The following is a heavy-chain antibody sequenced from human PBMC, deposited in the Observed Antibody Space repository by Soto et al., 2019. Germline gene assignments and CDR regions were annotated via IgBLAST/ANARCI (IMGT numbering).Heavy chain of an antibody. CDR2: ISWNSGSI. CDR3: AKVKRSYYYYMDV. CDR1: GFTFDDYA. V-gene: IGHV3-9*01. J-gene: IGHJ6*03. Sequence: GGSLRLSCAASGFTFDDYAMHWVRQAPGKGLEWVSGISWNSGSIGYADSVKGRFTISRDNAKNSLYLQMNSLRAEDTALYYCAKVKRSYYYYMDVWGKGTTVTVSS.